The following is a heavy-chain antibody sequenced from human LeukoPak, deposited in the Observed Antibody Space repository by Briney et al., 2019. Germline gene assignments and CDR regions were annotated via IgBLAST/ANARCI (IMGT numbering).Heavy chain of an antibody. CDR1: GFSFDDYG. CDR3: ARDPSGSSVGTGDY. V-gene: IGHV3-20*04. J-gene: IGHJ4*02. Sequence: WGSLRLSCAASGFSFDDYGMNWVRQAPGKGLEWISGICLNGGGTGYAYSVKGLFTISRDNAKKSLYLQMNSLRAEDTALYYCARDPSGSSVGTGDYWGQGTLVTVSS. CDR2: ICLNGGGT. D-gene: IGHD5/OR15-5a*01.